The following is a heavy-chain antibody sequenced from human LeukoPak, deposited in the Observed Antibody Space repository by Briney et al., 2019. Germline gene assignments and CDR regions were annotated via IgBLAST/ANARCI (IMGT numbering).Heavy chain of an antibody. J-gene: IGHJ4*02. Sequence: GRSLRLPCAASGFTFSSYAMHWVRQAPGKGLEWVAVISYDGSNKYYADSVKGRFTTSRDNSKNTLYLKMNSLRAEDTAVYYRARDGGSYYYDSSGYYPGDYWGQGTLVTVSS. CDR3: ARDGGSYYYDSSGYYPGDY. V-gene: IGHV3-30-3*01. CDR2: ISYDGSNK. CDR1: GFTFSSYA. D-gene: IGHD3-22*01.